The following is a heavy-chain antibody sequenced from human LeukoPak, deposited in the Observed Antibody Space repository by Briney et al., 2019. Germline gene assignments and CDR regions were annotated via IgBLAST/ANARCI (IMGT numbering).Heavy chain of an antibody. V-gene: IGHV3-21*04. Sequence: PGGSLRLSCAASGFTFSSYWMHWVRQAPGKGLEWVSSISSSDSYIYYADSVKGRFTISRDNSRNTLYLQMNSLRAEDTAVYYCANIAVAGTGDYWGQGTLVTVSS. D-gene: IGHD6-19*01. J-gene: IGHJ4*02. CDR1: GFTFSSYW. CDR3: ANIAVAGTGDY. CDR2: ISSSDSYI.